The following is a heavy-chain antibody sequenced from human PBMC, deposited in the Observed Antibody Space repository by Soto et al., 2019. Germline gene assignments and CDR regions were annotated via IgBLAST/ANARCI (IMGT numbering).Heavy chain of an antibody. V-gene: IGHV3-21*01. Sequence: GGSLRLSCAASGFAFRSYNMNWVRQAPGKGLEWVASISSGSSNIYYAASMKGRFTISRDNAKNSLYLQMDSLRAEDSAVYYCASATVVTAPFDFWGQGTLVTVSS. D-gene: IGHD2-21*02. J-gene: IGHJ4*02. CDR2: ISSGSSNI. CDR3: ASATVVTAPFDF. CDR1: GFAFRSYN.